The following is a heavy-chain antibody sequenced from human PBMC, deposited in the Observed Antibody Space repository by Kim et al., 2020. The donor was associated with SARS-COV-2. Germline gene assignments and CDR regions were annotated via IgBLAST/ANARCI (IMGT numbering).Heavy chain of an antibody. V-gene: IGHV3-7*01. CDR3: TRSLDY. Sequence: GGSLRLSCTTSGFTFTDEWITWLRQAPGKGLEWVASINEDGNKKYYVDSVKGRFSISRDNSKNSAYLQMSSLRGEDTAFYYCTRSLDYWGQGTLVTVSS. CDR1: GFTFTDEW. J-gene: IGHJ4*02. CDR2: INEDGNKK.